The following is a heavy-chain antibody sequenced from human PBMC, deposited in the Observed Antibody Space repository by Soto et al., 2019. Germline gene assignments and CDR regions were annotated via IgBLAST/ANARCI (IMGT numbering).Heavy chain of an antibody. Sequence: DVQLVESGGGLVKPGGSLRLSCAASGFTFNTYTMNWVRQAPGKGLEWVSSISSSSSDIYYADSVKGRFTISRDNPKNLLYLQLTSLRAEDRAVYYCARGYGSGGGWFDPWGQGTLVTVSS. CDR2: ISSSSSDI. D-gene: IGHD3-10*01. J-gene: IGHJ5*02. CDR1: GFTFNTYT. V-gene: IGHV3-21*01. CDR3: ARGYGSGGGWFDP.